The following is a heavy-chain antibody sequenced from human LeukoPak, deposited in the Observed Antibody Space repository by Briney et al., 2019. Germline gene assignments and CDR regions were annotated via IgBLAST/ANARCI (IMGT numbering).Heavy chain of an antibody. CDR1: GYTLTELS. CDR2: FDPEDGET. CDR3: ATGNYSSGWQGDY. D-gene: IGHD6-19*01. Sequence: ASVKVSCKVSGYTLTELSMHGVRQAPGKGLEGVGGFDPEDGETIYAQKFQGRVTMTEDTSTDTAYMELSSLRSEDTAVYYCATGNYSSGWQGDYWGQGTLVTVSS. V-gene: IGHV1-24*01. J-gene: IGHJ4*02.